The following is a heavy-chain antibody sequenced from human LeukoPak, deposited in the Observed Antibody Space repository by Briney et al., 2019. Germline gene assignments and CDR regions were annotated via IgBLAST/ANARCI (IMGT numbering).Heavy chain of an antibody. CDR3: AKLGGHPLHNYYVGV. CDR1: GFTFSSYA. D-gene: IGHD3-16*01. CDR2: ILDSGYST. J-gene: IGHJ6*03. Sequence: QSGGSLRLSCAASGFTFSSYAMSWVRQAPGKGLEWVSGILDSGYSTYYANSVKGRFTISRDSSNNTLYLQMNSLRAEDTAVYYCAKLGGHPLHNYYVGVWGKGTTVAVSS. V-gene: IGHV3-23*01.